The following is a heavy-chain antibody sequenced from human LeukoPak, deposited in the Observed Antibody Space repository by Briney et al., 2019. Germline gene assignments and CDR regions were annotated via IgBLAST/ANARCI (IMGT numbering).Heavy chain of an antibody. CDR3: ARGRGIVVVPAADDAFDI. V-gene: IGHV3-53*01. D-gene: IGHD2-2*01. CDR2: IYSGGST. Sequence: GGSLRLSCAASGFTVSSNYMSWVRQAPGKGLEWVSVIYSGGSTYYADSVKGRFTISRDNSKNTLYLQMNSLRAEDTAVYYCARGRGIVVVPAADDAFDIWGQGIMVTVSS. CDR1: GFTVSSNY. J-gene: IGHJ3*02.